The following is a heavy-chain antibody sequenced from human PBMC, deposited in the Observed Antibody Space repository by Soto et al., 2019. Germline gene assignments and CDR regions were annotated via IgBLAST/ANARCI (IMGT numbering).Heavy chain of an antibody. CDR3: AKVFYAMVRGSMGAFDI. D-gene: IGHD3-10*01. J-gene: IGHJ3*02. CDR1: GFTFSSYG. Sequence: PGGSLRLSCAASGFTFSSYGMHWVRQAPGKGLEWVAVISYDGSNKYYADSVKGRFTISRDNSKNTLYLQMNSLRADDTAVYYCAKVFYAMVRGSMGAFDICGQGTMVTV. V-gene: IGHV3-30*18. CDR2: ISYDGSNK.